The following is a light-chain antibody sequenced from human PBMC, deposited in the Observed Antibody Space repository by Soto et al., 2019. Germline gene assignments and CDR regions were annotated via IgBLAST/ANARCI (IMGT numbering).Light chain of an antibody. CDR1: QGIKDY. CDR3: QHYNNWPHT. Sequence: EIVMTQSPATLSVSPGERATLSCRASQGIKDYLAWFQQKPGQAPRLLIYGASTRATAIPARFSGSGSGTEFTLSISSLQSEDFAVYYCQHYNNWPHTFGQGTRLEIK. V-gene: IGKV3-15*01. CDR2: GAS. J-gene: IGKJ5*01.